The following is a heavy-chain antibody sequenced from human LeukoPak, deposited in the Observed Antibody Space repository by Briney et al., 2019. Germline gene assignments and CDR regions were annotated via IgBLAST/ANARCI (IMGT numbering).Heavy chain of an antibody. CDR3: AKEKGNRGSSYDY. CDR2: ISAAGSNT. CDR1: GFTFGSYA. V-gene: IGHV3-23*01. D-gene: IGHD7-27*01. J-gene: IGHJ4*02. Sequence: GGSLRLSCAASGFTFGSYAMTWVRQAPGKGLEWVSSISAAGSNTQYADSVKGRFTISRDNSKTTLYLQMNSLSAEDTAVYYCAKEKGNRGSSYDYWGQGTLVTVSS.